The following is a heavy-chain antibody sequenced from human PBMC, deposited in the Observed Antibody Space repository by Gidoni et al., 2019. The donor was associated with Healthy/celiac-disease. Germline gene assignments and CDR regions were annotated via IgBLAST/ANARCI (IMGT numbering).Heavy chain of an antibody. V-gene: IGHV4-38-2*01. J-gene: IGHJ4*02. CDR3: ARQDIVATIVDY. Sequence: QVQLQESGPGLVKPSETLSLTCAVSGYSISRGYYGGWIRQPPGKGLEWIGSIYHSGSTYYNPSLKSRVTISVDTSKNQFSLKLSSVTAADTAVYYCARQDIVATIVDYWGQGTLVTVSS. CDR1: GYSISRGYY. D-gene: IGHD5-12*01. CDR2: IYHSGST.